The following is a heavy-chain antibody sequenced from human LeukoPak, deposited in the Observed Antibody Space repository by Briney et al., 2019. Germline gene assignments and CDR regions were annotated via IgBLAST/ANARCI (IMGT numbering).Heavy chain of an antibody. J-gene: IGHJ5*02. CDR1: GFTFSTYG. Sequence: GGSLRLSCAASGFTFSTYGMHWVRQAPGKGLEWVAVISYDGSDKFYVDSVKGRFTISRDNSKNSLYLQMNSLRAEDTAVYYCARKEKYNWFDPWGQGTLVTVSS. CDR3: ARKEKYNWFDP. V-gene: IGHV3-30*03. CDR2: ISYDGSDK.